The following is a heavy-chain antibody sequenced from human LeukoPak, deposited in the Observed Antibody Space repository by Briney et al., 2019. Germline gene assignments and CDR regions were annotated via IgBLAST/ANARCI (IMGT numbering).Heavy chain of an antibody. D-gene: IGHD2-8*01. V-gene: IGHV4-4*07. CDR3: ARAAYCTNGVCYGNDY. Sequence: SETLSLTCTVSGGSISSYYWSWIRQPAGKGLEWIGRIYTSGSTYYNPSLKSRVTISVDTSKNQFSLKLSSVTAADTAVYYCARAAYCTNGVCYGNDYWGQGTLVTVSS. J-gene: IGHJ4*02. CDR2: IYTSGST. CDR1: GGSISSYY.